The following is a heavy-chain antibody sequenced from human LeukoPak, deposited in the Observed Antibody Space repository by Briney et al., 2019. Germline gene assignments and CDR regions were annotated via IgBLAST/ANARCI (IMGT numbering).Heavy chain of an antibody. CDR3: ARAKPKNMVRGLIMRRESRYYFDY. Sequence: PGGSLRLSCTVSGFTFSSHWMSWVRQAPGKGLEWVSVIYSGGSTYYADSVKGRFTISRDNSKSSLYIQMNSLRAEDTAVYYCARAKPKNMVRGLIMRRESRYYFDYWGQGTLVTVSS. V-gene: IGHV3-53*01. CDR2: IYSGGST. CDR1: GFTFSSHW. D-gene: IGHD3-10*01. J-gene: IGHJ4*02.